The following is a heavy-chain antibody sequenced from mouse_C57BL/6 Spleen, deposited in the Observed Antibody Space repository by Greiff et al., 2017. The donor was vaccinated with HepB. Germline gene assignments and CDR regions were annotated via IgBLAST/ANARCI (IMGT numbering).Heavy chain of an antibody. CDR3: ARSGATVVARAMDY. CDR2: IDPSDSYT. J-gene: IGHJ4*01. D-gene: IGHD1-1*01. V-gene: IGHV1-50*01. Sequence: QVQLQQPGAELVKPGASVKLSCKASGYTFTSYWMQWVKQRPGQGLEWIGEIDPSDSYTNYNQKFKGKATLTVDPSSSTAYMQLSSLTSEDSAVYYCARSGATVVARAMDYWGQGTSVTVSS. CDR1: GYTFTSYW.